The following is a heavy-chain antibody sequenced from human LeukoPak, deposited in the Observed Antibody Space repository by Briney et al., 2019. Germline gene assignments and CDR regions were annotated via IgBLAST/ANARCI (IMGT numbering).Heavy chain of an antibody. CDR3: ARRDNRYDSRLLFE. J-gene: IGHJ4*02. CDR1: GYTFPHYY. Sequence: GASVTDSCQATGYTFPHYYIHWLRQPRGQGLAGMGCVNSHSGGTNFAQGFRGKVTMTRDTSVTTAYLEVNSLQSDDTAIYYCARRDNRYDSRLLFEWGQGTQITASS. D-gene: IGHD3-22*01. V-gene: IGHV1-2*02. CDR2: VNSHSGGT.